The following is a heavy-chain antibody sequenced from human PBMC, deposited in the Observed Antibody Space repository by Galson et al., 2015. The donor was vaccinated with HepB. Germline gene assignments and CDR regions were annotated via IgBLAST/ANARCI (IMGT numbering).Heavy chain of an antibody. J-gene: IGHJ1*01. CDR3: AKDYSGSYRAEYVQH. CDR2: ISGCGGST. CDR1: GFTFSSYA. V-gene: IGHV3-23*01. D-gene: IGHD1-26*01. Sequence: SLRLSCAASGFTFSSYAMSWVRQAPGKGLEWVSAISGCGGSTYYADSVKGRFTISRDNSKNTLYLQMNSLRAEDTAVYYCAKDYSGSYRAEYVQHWGQGTLVTVSS.